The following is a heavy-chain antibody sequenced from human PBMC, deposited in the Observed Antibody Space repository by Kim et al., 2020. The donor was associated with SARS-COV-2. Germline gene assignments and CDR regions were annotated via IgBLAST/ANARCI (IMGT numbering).Heavy chain of an antibody. J-gene: IGHJ6*02. D-gene: IGHD2-15*01. Sequence: GGSLRLSCAAPGFTFSSYAMSWVRQAPGKGLEWVSAISGSGGSTYYADSVKGRFTISRDNSKNTLYLQMNSLRAEDTAVYYCAKQVVALYYYYYGMDVWGQGTTVTVS. CDR3: AKQVVALYYYYYGMDV. CDR1: GFTFSSYA. V-gene: IGHV3-23*01. CDR2: ISGSGGST.